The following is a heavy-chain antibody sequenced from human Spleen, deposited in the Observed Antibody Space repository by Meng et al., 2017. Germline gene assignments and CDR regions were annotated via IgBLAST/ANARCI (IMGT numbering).Heavy chain of an antibody. Sequence: VRLDQCGPAVKKPGASGKGSCKASGYTFGAYWIQWVRQAPGEGLEWMGRIDPKSDNTHYAQKFQGRVTMTRDTSISTAYMELSGLRSDDTAVYYCARDEDISAAGYLLGDFWGQGTLVTVSS. J-gene: IGHJ4*02. CDR2: IDPKSDNT. CDR3: ARDEDISAAGYLLGDF. V-gene: IGHV1-2*06. CDR1: GYTFGAYW. D-gene: IGHD6-13*01.